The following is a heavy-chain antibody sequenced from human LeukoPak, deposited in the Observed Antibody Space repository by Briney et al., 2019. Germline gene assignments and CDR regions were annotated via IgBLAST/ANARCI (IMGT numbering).Heavy chain of an antibody. CDR3: ARGLPSSIEAAFTGY. D-gene: IGHD6-13*01. J-gene: IGHJ4*02. CDR2: ISSSSSYI. CDR1: GFTFSSYS. Sequence: PGGSLRLSCAASGFTFSSYSMNWVRQAPGKGLEWVSSISSSSSYIFYADSVKGRFTISRDNAKNSLYLQMSSLRAEDTAVYYCARGLPSSIEAAFTGYWGQGTLVTVSS. V-gene: IGHV3-21*01.